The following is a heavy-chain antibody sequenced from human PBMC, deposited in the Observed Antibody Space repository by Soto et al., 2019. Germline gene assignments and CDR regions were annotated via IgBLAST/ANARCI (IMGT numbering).Heavy chain of an antibody. V-gene: IGHV3-23*01. D-gene: IGHD4-17*01. CDR3: AHPRGYGVFDAVDI. CDR1: GFIFTTYA. Sequence: LRLSCATSGFIFTTYAMNWVRQAPGKGLEWVSAINSNGESTFYAESVRGRFTISRDNSLNTLYLQMRSLRPEDTAAYYCAHPRGYGVFDAVDIWGQGTMVTVSS. J-gene: IGHJ3*02. CDR2: INSNGEST.